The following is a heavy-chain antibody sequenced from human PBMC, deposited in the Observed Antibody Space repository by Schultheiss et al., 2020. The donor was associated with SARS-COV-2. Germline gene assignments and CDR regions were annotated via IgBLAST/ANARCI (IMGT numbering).Heavy chain of an antibody. CDR3: ARGLYYYYYMDV. CDR2: ISHRGST. CDR1: GGSFSGYY. V-gene: IGHV4-34*01. Sequence: SETLSLTCAVYGGSFSGYYWSWIRQPPGEGLEWIGEISHRGSTNYNPSLKSRVTISLDTSKNQFFLKLRSVTAADTAVYYCARGLYYYYYMDVWGKGTTVTVSS. J-gene: IGHJ6*03.